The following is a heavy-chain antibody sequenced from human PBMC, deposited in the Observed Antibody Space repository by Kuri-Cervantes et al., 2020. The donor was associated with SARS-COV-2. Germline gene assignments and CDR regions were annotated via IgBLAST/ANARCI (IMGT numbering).Heavy chain of an antibody. D-gene: IGHD1-26*01. CDR2: IYHSGST. CDR3: ARDALLVGATGYYFDY. V-gene: IGHV4-34*01. Sequence: ESLKISCAVYGGSFSGYYWSWIRQPPGKGLEWIGEIYHSGSTNYNPSLKSRVTISVDKSKNQFSLKLSSVIAADTAVYYCARDALLVGATGYYFDYWGQGTLVTVSS. CDR1: GGSFSGYY. J-gene: IGHJ4*02.